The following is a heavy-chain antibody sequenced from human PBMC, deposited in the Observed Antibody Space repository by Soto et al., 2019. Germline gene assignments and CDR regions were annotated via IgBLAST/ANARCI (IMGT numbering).Heavy chain of an antibody. D-gene: IGHD5-12*01. V-gene: IGHV3-30*18. J-gene: IGHJ6*02. CDR3: AKDNGGYSGLYYYYGMDV. CDR1: GFTFSSYG. Sequence: GGSLRLSCAASGFTFSSYGMHWVRQAPGKGLEWVAVISYDGSNKYYADSVKGRFTISRDNSKNTLYLQMNSLRAEDTAVYYCAKDNGGYSGLYYYYGMDVWGQGTTVTVSS. CDR2: ISYDGSNK.